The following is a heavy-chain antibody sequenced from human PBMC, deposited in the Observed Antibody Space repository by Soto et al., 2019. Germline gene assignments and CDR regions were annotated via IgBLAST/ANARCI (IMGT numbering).Heavy chain of an antibody. D-gene: IGHD2-2*01. CDR1: GFTFSSYT. CDR2: ISTSSSYT. J-gene: IGHJ4*02. V-gene: IGHV3-21*01. CDR3: ARGGIVIVPPGRFDY. Sequence: GGSLRLSCAASGFTFSSYTLNWVRQAPGRGLEWISSISTSSSYTYYADSVKGRFTISRDNAMNSLYLQMDSLRADDTAVYYCARGGIVIVPPGRFDYWGQGTLVTVSS.